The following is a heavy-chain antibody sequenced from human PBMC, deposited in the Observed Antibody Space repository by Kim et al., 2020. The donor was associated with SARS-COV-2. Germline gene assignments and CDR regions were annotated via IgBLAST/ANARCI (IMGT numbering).Heavy chain of an antibody. Sequence: VKGRFTISRDNAKNSLNLQMNSLGAEDTAVYYCARDYGDPTYYYYGMDVWGQGTTVTVSS. V-gene: IGHV3-21*01. CDR3: ARDYGDPTYYYYGMDV. J-gene: IGHJ6*02. D-gene: IGHD4-17*01.